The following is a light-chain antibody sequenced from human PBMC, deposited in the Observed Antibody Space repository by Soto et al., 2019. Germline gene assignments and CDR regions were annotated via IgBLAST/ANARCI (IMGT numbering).Light chain of an antibody. V-gene: IGLV2-14*01. CDR3: SAFTGTTYV. Sequence: QSALTQPASVSGSPGQSINISCTGSSSDVGGNKYVSWYQQYPGKAPKLMICDVSNRPSGVSNRFSGSKSGNTASLTISGLQAEDEADYYCSAFTGTTYVFGTGTKLTVL. CDR2: DVS. CDR1: SSDVGGNKY. J-gene: IGLJ1*01.